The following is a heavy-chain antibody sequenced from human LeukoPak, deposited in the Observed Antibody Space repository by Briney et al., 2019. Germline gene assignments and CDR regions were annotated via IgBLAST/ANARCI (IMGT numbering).Heavy chain of an antibody. Sequence: ASVKVSCKASGYTFTEYYLNWMRRAPGQGLEWMGWISPYSGATHYAQIFRGRVTMTRDTSISTAYMEVCSLRSDDSAAYFCARSLTTATWDYWGQGTLVTVSS. D-gene: IGHD4-17*01. CDR3: ARSLTTATWDY. CDR2: ISPYSGAT. J-gene: IGHJ4*02. CDR1: GYTFTEYY. V-gene: IGHV1-2*02.